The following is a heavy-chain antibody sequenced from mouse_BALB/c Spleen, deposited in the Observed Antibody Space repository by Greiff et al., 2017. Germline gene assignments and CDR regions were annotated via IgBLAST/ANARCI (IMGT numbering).Heavy chain of an antibody. CDR1: GYAFTNYW. Sequence: QVQLQQSGAELVRPGTSVKISCKASGYAFTNYWLGWVKQRPGHGLEWIGDIYPGSGNTYYNEKFKGKATLTADKSSSTAYMQLSSLTSEDSAVYFCARGGYPHYYAMDYWGQGTSVTVSS. V-gene: IGHV1-63*01. D-gene: IGHD2-2*01. J-gene: IGHJ4*01. CDR3: ARGGYPHYYAMDY. CDR2: IYPGSGNT.